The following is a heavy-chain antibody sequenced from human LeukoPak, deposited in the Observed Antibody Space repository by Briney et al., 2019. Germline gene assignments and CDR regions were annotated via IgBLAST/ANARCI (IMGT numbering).Heavy chain of an antibody. Sequence: SETLSLTCAVSGYSLSSGYYWGWIRQPPGKGLEWIGSIYHSGSTYYNPSLKSRVTISVDTSKNQFSLKLSSVTAADTAIYYCARRLQQSRAFDIWGQGTMVTVSS. V-gene: IGHV4-38-2*01. CDR3: ARRLQQSRAFDI. D-gene: IGHD6-13*01. J-gene: IGHJ3*02. CDR2: IYHSGST. CDR1: GYSLSSGYY.